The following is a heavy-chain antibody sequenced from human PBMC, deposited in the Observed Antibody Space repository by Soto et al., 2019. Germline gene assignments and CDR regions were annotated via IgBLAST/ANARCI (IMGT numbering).Heavy chain of an antibody. D-gene: IGHD3-22*01. CDR2: IKSKGSGGTT. J-gene: IGHJ3*01. CDR1: GFKFSDAW. CDR3: THSWTFYYDSAA. V-gene: IGHV3-15*07. Sequence: EVQLVESGGGLVKSGESLRLSCAASGFKFSDAWMNWVRQAPGKGLEWVGRIKSKGSGGTTDYAAPVKGRFTISRDDSKNTVYLQMSSLKTEDTAVYYCTHSWTFYYDSAAWGQGTMVTVSS.